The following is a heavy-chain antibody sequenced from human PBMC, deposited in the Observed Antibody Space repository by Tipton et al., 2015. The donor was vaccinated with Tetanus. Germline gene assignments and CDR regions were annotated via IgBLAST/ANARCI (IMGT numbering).Heavy chain of an antibody. J-gene: IGHJ6*02. CDR2: ISGSGGST. D-gene: IGHD3-3*01. Sequence: SLRLSCAASGFTFTSYAMSWVRQAPGKGLEWVSVISGSGGSTYYADSVKGRFTISRDNSKNTLYLQMNSLRAEDTAVYYCAKATPPNYDFWSGYAYGMDVWGQGTTVTVSS. CDR3: AKATPPNYDFWSGYAYGMDV. CDR1: GFTFTSYA. V-gene: IGHV3-23*01.